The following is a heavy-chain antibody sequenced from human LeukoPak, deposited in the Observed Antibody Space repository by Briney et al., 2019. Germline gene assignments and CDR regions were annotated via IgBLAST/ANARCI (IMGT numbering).Heavy chain of an antibody. J-gene: IGHJ4*02. CDR2: IYHSGST. D-gene: IGHD4-23*01. CDR1: GGSISSSSYY. Sequence: PSETLSLTCTVSGGSISSSSYYWGWIRQPPGKGLEWIGSIYHSGSTNYSPSLRSRVTISVDTSKNQFSLKLSSVTAADTAVYYCARVFAVVTPKADYWGQGTLVTVSS. CDR3: ARVFAVVTPKADY. V-gene: IGHV4-39*07.